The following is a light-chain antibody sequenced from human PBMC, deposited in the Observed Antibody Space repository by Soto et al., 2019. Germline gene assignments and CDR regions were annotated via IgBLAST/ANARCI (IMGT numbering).Light chain of an antibody. CDR3: SSYAGNNIYV. V-gene: IGLV2-8*01. CDR2: EVN. Sequence: QSVLTQPPSASGSPGQSVTISCTGTSSDVGGYNYVSWYQRHPGKAPKLIIYEVNKRPSGVPDRFSGSKSGNTASLTVSGLQAEDEADYFCSSYAGNNIYVFGTGTKLTVL. J-gene: IGLJ1*01. CDR1: SSDVGGYNY.